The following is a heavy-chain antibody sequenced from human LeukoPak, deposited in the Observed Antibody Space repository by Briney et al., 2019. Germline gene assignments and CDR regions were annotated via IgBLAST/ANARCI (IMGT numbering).Heavy chain of an antibody. CDR3: ANREWLFPNDAFDI. D-gene: IGHD3-3*01. V-gene: IGHV3-23*01. CDR2: ISGSGGST. J-gene: IGHJ3*02. Sequence: GGSLRLSXAASGFTFSSYAMSWVRQAPGKGMEWVSAISGSGGSTYYADSVKGRFTISRDNSKNTLYLQMNSLRAEDTAVYYCANREWLFPNDAFDIWGQGTMVTVSS. CDR1: GFTFSSYA.